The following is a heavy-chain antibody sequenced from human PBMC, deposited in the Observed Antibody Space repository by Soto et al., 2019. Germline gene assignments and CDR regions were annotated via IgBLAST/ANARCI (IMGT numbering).Heavy chain of an antibody. CDR1: GGTFSSYA. CDR2: IIPIFGTA. V-gene: IGHV1-69*13. J-gene: IGHJ6*02. CDR3: ARSYYDSSGYKGRYYYYGMDV. D-gene: IGHD3-22*01. Sequence: SVKVSCKASGGTFSSYAISWVRQAPGQGLEWMGGIIPIFGTANYAQKFQGRVTITADESTSTAYMEPSSLRSEDTAVYYCARSYYDSSGYKGRYYYYGMDVWGQGTTVTVSS.